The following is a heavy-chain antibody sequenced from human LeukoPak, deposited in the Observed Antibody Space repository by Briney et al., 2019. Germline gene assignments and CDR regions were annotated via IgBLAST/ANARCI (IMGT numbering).Heavy chain of an antibody. CDR2: IKSKTDGGTT. D-gene: IGHD6-19*01. V-gene: IGHV3-15*01. CDR3: TTAPTVAGTVPFDY. CDR1: GFTFSNAW. J-gene: IGHJ4*02. Sequence: GGSLRLSCVASGFTFSNAWMSWVRQAPGKGLEWVGRIKSKTDGGTTDYAAPVKGRFTISRDDSKNTLYLQMNSLKTEDTAVYYCTTAPTVAGTVPFDYWGQGTLVTVSS.